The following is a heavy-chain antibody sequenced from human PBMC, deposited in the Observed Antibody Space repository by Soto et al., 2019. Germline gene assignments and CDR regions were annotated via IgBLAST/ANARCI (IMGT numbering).Heavy chain of an antibody. V-gene: IGHV3-21*06. CDR1: GFTFTRYS. Sequence: EVQLVESGGGLVKPGGSLRLSCAASGFTFTRYSMNWVRQAPGKGLGWVSSISSTTNYIYYGDYMKGRFTISSNNAKNSLYLEMNSLRAEDTAVYYWARESEDLTSNFDYWGQGTLVTVSS. CDR2: ISSTTNYI. J-gene: IGHJ4*02. CDR3: ARESEDLTSNFDY.